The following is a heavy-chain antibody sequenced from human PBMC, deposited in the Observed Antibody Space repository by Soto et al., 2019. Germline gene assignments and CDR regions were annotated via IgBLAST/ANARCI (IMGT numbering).Heavy chain of an antibody. CDR3: ARHTYSSSSWFDX. CDR1: GYTFINYW. Sequence: GEALKITWEGSGYTFINYWISWVRKMPGKGMELIGRIDPSDSHINYRPAFRGHVTISADNRRVYLQWKSLKASDTASYYCARHTYSSSSWFDXWGPVTLVTVSX. V-gene: IGHV5-10-1*01. D-gene: IGHD6-6*01. J-gene: IGHJ5*02. CDR2: IDPSDSHI.